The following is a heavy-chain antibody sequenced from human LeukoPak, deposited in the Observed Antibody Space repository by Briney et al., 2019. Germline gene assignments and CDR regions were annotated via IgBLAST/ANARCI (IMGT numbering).Heavy chain of an antibody. CDR3: AREGYRYGIYDY. V-gene: IGHV3-7*01. CDR1: GFTFNNYW. Sequence: GGSLRLSCTASGFTFNNYWMSWVRQAPGKGLEWVGNIKQDGSEIDFADSLKGRFSISRDNAKNSLYLQMNSLRAEDTAVYYCAREGYRYGIYDYWGQGTLVTASS. J-gene: IGHJ4*02. D-gene: IGHD5-18*01. CDR2: IKQDGSEI.